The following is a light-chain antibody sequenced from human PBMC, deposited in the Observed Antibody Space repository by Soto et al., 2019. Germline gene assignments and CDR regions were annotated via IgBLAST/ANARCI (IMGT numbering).Light chain of an antibody. J-gene: IGLJ3*02. V-gene: IGLV2-14*01. CDR1: SSDVGRYNF. CDR2: EVS. Sequence: QSALTQPASVSGSPGQSITISCTGTSSDVGRYNFVSWYQQHPGKAPKFMIYEVSNRPSGVSHRFSGSKSGNTASLTISGLQAEDEADYYCSSYTTSSPLEVFGGGTKLTVL. CDR3: SSYTTSSPLEV.